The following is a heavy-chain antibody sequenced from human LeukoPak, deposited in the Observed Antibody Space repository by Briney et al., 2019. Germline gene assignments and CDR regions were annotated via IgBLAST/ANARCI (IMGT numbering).Heavy chain of an antibody. CDR2: IRFNGNDK. CDR3: ARDATGWFSDY. D-gene: IGHD6-19*01. J-gene: IGHJ4*02. CDR1: GFTFSSYG. V-gene: IGHV3-30*02. Sequence: GGSLRLSCAASGFTFSSYGMHWVRQAPGKGLEWVAMIRFNGNDKFYIDSVKGRFTTSRDISKNTQYLQMNSLTIEDTAVYYCARDATGWFSDYWGQGTPVTVSS.